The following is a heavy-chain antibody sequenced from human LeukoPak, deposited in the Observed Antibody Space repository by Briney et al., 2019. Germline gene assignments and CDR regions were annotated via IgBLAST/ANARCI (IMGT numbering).Heavy chain of an antibody. CDR1: GFTFSTYD. CDR3: AREMGLNLEATFGY. Sequence: GGSLRLSCAASGFTFSTYDMHWVRQAPGKGLEWDALTWSVGSNKYYADSVQGRFIISRDNPKNTLYLKMTSHMAEHPVLYFCAREMGLNLEATFGYWGQGTLVTVSS. CDR2: TWSVGSNK. D-gene: IGHD5-12*01. J-gene: IGHJ4*02. V-gene: IGHV3-33*08.